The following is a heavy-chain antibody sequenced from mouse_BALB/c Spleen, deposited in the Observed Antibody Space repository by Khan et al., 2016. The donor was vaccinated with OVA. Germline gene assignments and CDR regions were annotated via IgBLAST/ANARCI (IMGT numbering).Heavy chain of an antibody. CDR3: VEDGAYNRNDGWFAY. V-gene: IGHV1-4*01. D-gene: IGHD2-14*01. J-gene: IGHJ3*01. CDR1: GYTFTSYT. CDR2: IIPNNGYT. Sequence: QVQLKQSGAELARPWASVKMSCKASGYTFTSYTIHWIKMRPGQGLEWIVYIIPNNGYTNYNQKFKDKATLTADKSSNTAYMQLSSLTSDDSAVYNCVEDGAYNRNDGWFAYWGLGTLVTVSA.